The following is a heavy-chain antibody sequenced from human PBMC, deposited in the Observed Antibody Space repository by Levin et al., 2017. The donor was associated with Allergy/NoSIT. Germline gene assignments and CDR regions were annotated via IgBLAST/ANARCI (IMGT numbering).Heavy chain of an antibody. Sequence: SGGSLRLSCAASGFTVNNNYMSWVRQAPGRGLEWVSATYSGGNTYYADSVKGRFTMSRDSSENTLFLQMDSLRAEDTAVYYCARDPHYTSGLWGQGTRSTSPQ. CDR2: TYSGGNT. J-gene: IGHJ4*02. D-gene: IGHD6-19*01. V-gene: IGHV3-66*01. CDR1: GFTVNNNY. CDR3: ARDPHYTSGL.